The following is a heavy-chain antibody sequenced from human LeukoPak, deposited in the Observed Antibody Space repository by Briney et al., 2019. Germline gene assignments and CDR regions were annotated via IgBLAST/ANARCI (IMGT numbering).Heavy chain of an antibody. CDR3: ARAAAGTLVRFDY. Sequence: PETLSLTCTVSGGSISGYYWSWIRQPPGRGLEWIGCIYYSGGTKYNPSLTGRVTISVDTSKNQFSLQLTSVTAADTAVYYCARAAAGTLVRFDYWGQGTLVTVSS. V-gene: IGHV4-59*08. CDR1: GGSISGYY. CDR2: IYYSGGT. J-gene: IGHJ4*02. D-gene: IGHD6-13*01.